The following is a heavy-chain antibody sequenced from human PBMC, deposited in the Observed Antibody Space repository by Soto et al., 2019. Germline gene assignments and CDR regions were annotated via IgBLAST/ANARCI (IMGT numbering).Heavy chain of an antibody. Sequence: PGVSLKISCKGSGYSFTSYWIGWVRQMPGKGLEWMGIIYPGDSDTRYSPSFQGQVTISADKSISTAYLQWSSLKASDTAMYYCARSPVLGYCSSTSCPSLYYFDYWGQGTLVTVSS. CDR1: GYSFTSYW. CDR2: IYPGDSDT. V-gene: IGHV5-51*01. D-gene: IGHD2-2*01. J-gene: IGHJ4*02. CDR3: ARSPVLGYCSSTSCPSLYYFDY.